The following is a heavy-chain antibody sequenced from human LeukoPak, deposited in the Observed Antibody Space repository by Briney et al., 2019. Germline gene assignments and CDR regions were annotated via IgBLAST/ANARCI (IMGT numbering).Heavy chain of an antibody. Sequence: ASVKVSCKASGYTFTSYGISWVRQAPGQGLEWMGWISAYNGNTNYAQKLQGRVTMTTDTSTSTAYMELRSPRSDDTAVYYCARDHPDILTGYFDYWGQGTLVTVSS. V-gene: IGHV1-18*01. D-gene: IGHD3-9*01. CDR3: ARDHPDILTGYFDY. J-gene: IGHJ4*02. CDR2: ISAYNGNT. CDR1: GYTFTSYG.